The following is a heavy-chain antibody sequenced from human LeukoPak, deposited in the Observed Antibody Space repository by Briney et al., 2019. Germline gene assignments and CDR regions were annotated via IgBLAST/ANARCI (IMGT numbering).Heavy chain of an antibody. Sequence: SETLSLTCTVSGYSISGAYYWGWIRQPPGKGLEWIGSIYHSGSTYYNPSLKSRVTISLDTSKNQFSLKLSSVTAADTAVYYCARDIMATYWGQGTPVTVSS. CDR3: ARDIMATY. CDR1: GYSISGAYY. J-gene: IGHJ4*02. V-gene: IGHV4-38-2*02. CDR2: IYHSGST. D-gene: IGHD5-12*01.